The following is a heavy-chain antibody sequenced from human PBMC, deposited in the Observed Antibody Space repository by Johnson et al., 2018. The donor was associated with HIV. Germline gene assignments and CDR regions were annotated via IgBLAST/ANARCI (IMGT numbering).Heavy chain of an antibody. CDR2: ISYGGNKQ. Sequence: QVQLVESGGGVVQPWGSLRLSCAASGFTVSSNYMSWVRQAPGKGLEWVAVISYGGNKQYYVDSVEGRFTISRDNSKDTLYLQMNNLTIEDTAVYSCARDFGLGDLSYETVDAFDFWGPGTLVTVSS. J-gene: IGHJ3*01. CDR3: ARDFGLGDLSYETVDAFDF. CDR1: GFTVSSNY. D-gene: IGHD3-16*02. V-gene: IGHV3-30-3*01.